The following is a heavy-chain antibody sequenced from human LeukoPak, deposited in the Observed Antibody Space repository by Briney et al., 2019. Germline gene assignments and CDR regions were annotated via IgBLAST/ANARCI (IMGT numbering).Heavy chain of an antibody. CDR3: ARDEQTEYAFDI. Sequence: SLKASCKASGGTXSSYAISGVRQAPGQGLEGTGGIIPIFGTANYAQKFQGRVTVTADESTSTAYMELSSLRSEDTAVYYCARDEQTEYAFDIWGQGTMVTVSS. CDR2: IIPIFGTA. CDR1: GGTXSSYA. D-gene: IGHD2-21*02. V-gene: IGHV1-69*01. J-gene: IGHJ3*02.